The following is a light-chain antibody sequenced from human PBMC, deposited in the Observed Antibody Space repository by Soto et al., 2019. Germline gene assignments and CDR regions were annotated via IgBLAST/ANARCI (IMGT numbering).Light chain of an antibody. CDR1: QSVSKN. V-gene: IGKV3-15*01. CDR2: GAS. Sequence: EIVLTQSPCTLSLSPGERATLSCRASQSVSKNYLAWYHQKPGQAPRLLIYGASTRATGIPARFSGSGSGTEFTLTISSMKSEDFAVYYCQQYNNWPTFGGGTKVDIK. J-gene: IGKJ4*01. CDR3: QQYNNWPT.